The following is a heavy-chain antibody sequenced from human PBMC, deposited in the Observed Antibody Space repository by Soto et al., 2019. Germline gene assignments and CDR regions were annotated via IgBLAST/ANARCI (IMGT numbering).Heavy chain of an antibody. Sequence: ASVKASCKASGYTFTSYGISWVRQAPGQGLEWMGWISAYNGNTNYAQKLQGRVTMTTHTSTSTAYMELRSLRSDDTAVYYCARVEGCSSTSCLQTGWFDPWGQGTLVTVSS. V-gene: IGHV1-18*01. D-gene: IGHD2-2*01. J-gene: IGHJ5*02. CDR2: ISAYNGNT. CDR1: GYTFTSYG. CDR3: ARVEGCSSTSCLQTGWFDP.